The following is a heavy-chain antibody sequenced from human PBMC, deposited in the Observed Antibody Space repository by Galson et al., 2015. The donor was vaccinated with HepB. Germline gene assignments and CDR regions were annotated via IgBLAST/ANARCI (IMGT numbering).Heavy chain of an antibody. J-gene: IGHJ4*02. CDR3: ARTSGIAAAQTADALDY. V-gene: IGHV3-53*01. CDR2: IYSGGST. CDR1: GFTVSSNY. Sequence: SLRLSCAASGFTVSSNYMSWVRQAPGKGLEWVSDIYSGGSTFYADSVKGRFTISRDNSKNTLYLQMNSLRAEDTAVYYCARTSGIAAAQTADALDYWGQGTLVTVSS. D-gene: IGHD6-13*01.